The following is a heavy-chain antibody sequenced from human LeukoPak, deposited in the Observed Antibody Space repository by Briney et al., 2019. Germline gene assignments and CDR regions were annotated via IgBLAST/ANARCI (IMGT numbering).Heavy chain of an antibody. Sequence: GGSRRLSGAASGFTFSDYYMSWIRQAPGKGREGVSYISSSGSTIYYADSVKGRFTISRDNAKNSLYLQMNSLRAEDTAVYYCAREVRYQLLSWFDPWGQGTLVTVSS. CDR3: AREVRYQLLSWFDP. V-gene: IGHV3-11*01. CDR2: ISSSGSTI. D-gene: IGHD2-2*01. J-gene: IGHJ5*02. CDR1: GFTFSDYY.